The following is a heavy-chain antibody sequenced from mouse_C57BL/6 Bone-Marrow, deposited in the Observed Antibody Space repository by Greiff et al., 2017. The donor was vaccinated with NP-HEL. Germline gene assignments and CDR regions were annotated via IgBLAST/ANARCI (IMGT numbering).Heavy chain of an antibody. D-gene: IGHD1-1*01. J-gene: IGHJ4*01. CDR3: APSGSSLYYYAMDY. V-gene: IGHV1-81*01. CDR2: IYPRSGNT. Sequence: QVQLQQSGAELARPGASVKLSCKASGYTFTSYGISWVKQRTGQGLEWIGEIYPRSGNTYYNEKFKGKATLTADKSSSTAYMALRSLTSEDSAVYFCAPSGSSLYYYAMDYWGQGTSVTVSS. CDR1: GYTFTSYG.